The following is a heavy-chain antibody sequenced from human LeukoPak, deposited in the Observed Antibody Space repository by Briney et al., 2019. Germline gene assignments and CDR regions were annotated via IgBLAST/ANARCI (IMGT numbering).Heavy chain of an antibody. CDR3: ATPKYSSSWYAFDI. Sequence: GGSLRLSCAASGFTFSSYAMSWVRQAPGKGLEWVSAISGSGTSTYYADSVKGRFTISRDDSKNTLYLQMNSLRAEDTAVYYCATPKYSSSWYAFDIWGQGTMVTVSS. CDR2: ISGSGTST. V-gene: IGHV3-23*01. J-gene: IGHJ3*02. CDR1: GFTFSSYA. D-gene: IGHD6-13*01.